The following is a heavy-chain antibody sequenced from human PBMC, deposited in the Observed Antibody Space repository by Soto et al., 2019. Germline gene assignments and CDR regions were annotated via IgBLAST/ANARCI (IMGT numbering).Heavy chain of an antibody. CDR1: GGTFSSYT. J-gene: IGHJ6*02. CDR2: IIPILGIA. D-gene: IGHD6-6*01. V-gene: IGHV1-69*02. Sequence: QVQLVQSGAEVKKPGSSVKVSCKASGGTFSSYTISWVRQAPGQGLEWMGRIIPILGIANYAQKFQGRVRITADKSTSTAYMELSSLRSEDTAVYYCARARQLPNGYYYYGMDVWGQGTTVTVSS. CDR3: ARARQLPNGYYYYGMDV.